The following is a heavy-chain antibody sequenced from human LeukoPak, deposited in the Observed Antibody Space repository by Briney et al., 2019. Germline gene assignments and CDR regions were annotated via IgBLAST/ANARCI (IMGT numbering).Heavy chain of an antibody. J-gene: IGHJ6*03. CDR1: GGTFSSYA. CDR2: IIPIFGTA. D-gene: IGHD3-3*01. CDR3: AREVVWSGYYSYYYYYMDI. V-gene: IGHV1-69*01. Sequence: SVKVSCKASGGTFSSYAISWVRQAPGQGLEWMGGIIPIFGTANYAQKFQGRVTITADESTSTAYMELSSLRSEDTAVYYCAREVVWSGYYSYYYYYMDIWGKGTTVTVSS.